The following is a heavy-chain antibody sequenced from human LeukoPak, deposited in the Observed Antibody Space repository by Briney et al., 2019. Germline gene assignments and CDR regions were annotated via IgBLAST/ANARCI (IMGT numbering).Heavy chain of an antibody. J-gene: IGHJ6*03. Sequence: SETLSLTCSVSGDSISSRDYYWSWIRQPAGKGLEWIGRIYTSGSTNYNPSLKSRVTISVDTSKNQFSLKLSSVTAADTAVYYCARGLDFWSGYYTRYYMDVWGKGTTVTVSS. CDR2: IYTSGST. V-gene: IGHV4-61*02. CDR3: ARGLDFWSGYYTRYYMDV. D-gene: IGHD3-3*01. CDR1: GDSISSRDYY.